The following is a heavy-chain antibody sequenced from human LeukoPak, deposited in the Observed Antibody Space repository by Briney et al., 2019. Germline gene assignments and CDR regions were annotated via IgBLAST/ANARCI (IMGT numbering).Heavy chain of an antibody. V-gene: IGHV4-38-2*01. CDR2: LHHSGST. CDR1: GYSITSTYW. CDR3: ARVGGDDSTGHYSVDY. Sequence: SETLSLTCDVSGYSITSTYWWGWIRQTPGRGLEWIGSLHHSGSTSYSPSLKSRVTISVDTSKIQFSLRLSSVTAADTAVYYCARVGGDDSTGHYSVDYWGQGTLVTVSS. D-gene: IGHD3-22*01. J-gene: IGHJ4*02.